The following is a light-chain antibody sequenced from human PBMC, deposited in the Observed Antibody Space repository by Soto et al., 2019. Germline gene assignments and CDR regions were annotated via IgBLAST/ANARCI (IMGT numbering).Light chain of an antibody. J-gene: IGKJ4*01. CDR3: LQYNNWPLT. CDR2: GAS. V-gene: IGKV3-15*01. Sequence: EIEMTQSPATLSVSPGERATLSCRASQSVSNNLAWYQQQPGQAPRLLIYGASTRATGIPARFSGSESGTEFTLTISSLQSEDFAVYYCLQYNNWPLTFGGGTKVEIK. CDR1: QSVSNN.